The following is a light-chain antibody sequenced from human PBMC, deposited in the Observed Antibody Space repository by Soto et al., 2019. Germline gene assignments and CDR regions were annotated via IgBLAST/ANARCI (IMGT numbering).Light chain of an antibody. CDR2: GNS. CDR1: SSNIGAGYD. CDR3: QSYDSSLRGGV. J-gene: IGLJ3*02. V-gene: IGLV1-40*01. Sequence: QSVLTQPPSVSGAPGQRVTISCTGSSSNIGAGYDVHWYQQLPGTAPKLLIYGNSNRPSGVPDRFSGSKSGSSASLAITGLQAEDEADYYRQSYDSSLRGGVFGGGTKLTVL.